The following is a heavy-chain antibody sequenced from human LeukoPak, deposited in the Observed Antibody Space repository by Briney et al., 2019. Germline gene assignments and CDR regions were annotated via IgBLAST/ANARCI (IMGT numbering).Heavy chain of an antibody. CDR1: GFTFDDYG. V-gene: IGHV3-20*04. Sequence: GGSLRLSCAASGFTFDDYGMSWVRHAPGKGLEWVSGINWNGGSTGYADSVKGRFTISRDNAKNSLYLQMNSLRAEDTALYYCARVNYDSSGYYYGGYFQHWGQGTLVTVSS. CDR2: INWNGGST. J-gene: IGHJ1*01. D-gene: IGHD3-22*01. CDR3: ARVNYDSSGYYYGGYFQH.